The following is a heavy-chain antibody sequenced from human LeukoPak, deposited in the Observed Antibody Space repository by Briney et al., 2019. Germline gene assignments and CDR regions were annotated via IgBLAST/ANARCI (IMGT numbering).Heavy chain of an antibody. CDR2: IYYSGST. Sequence: SETLSLTCTVSGGSISSYYWSWLRQPPGKGLEWIGYIYYSGSTNYNPSLKSRVTISVDTSKNQFSLKLSSVTAADTAVYYCARVVVTGLYYYYYMDVWGKGTTVTVSS. J-gene: IGHJ6*03. CDR3: ARVVVTGLYYYYYMDV. CDR1: GGSISSYY. D-gene: IGHD4-23*01. V-gene: IGHV4-59*01.